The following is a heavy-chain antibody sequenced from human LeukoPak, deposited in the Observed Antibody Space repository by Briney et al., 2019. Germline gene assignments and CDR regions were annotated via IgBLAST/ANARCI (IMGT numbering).Heavy chain of an antibody. CDR3: ARVFRYCSSTSCSDRGYYMDV. J-gene: IGHJ6*03. CDR2: ISAYNGNT. CDR1: GYTFTSYG. D-gene: IGHD2-2*01. V-gene: IGHV1-18*01. Sequence: ASVKVSCKASGYTFTSYGISWVRQAPGQGLEWMGWISAYNGNTNYAQKLQGRVTMTTDTSTSTAYMELRSLRSDDTAVYYCARVFRYCSSTSCSDRGYYMDVWGKGTTATVSS.